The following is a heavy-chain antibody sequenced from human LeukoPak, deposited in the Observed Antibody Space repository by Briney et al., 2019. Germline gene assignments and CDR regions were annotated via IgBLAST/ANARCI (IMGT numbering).Heavy chain of an antibody. CDR2: IKQDGSEK. D-gene: IGHD2-8*01. J-gene: IGHJ4*02. CDR1: GFTFSRYW. V-gene: IGHV3-7*01. CDR3: ARKVYASEAFDY. Sequence: PGGSLRLSCAASGFTFSRYWMSWVRQAPGKGLEWVANIKQDGSEKYYVDFVKGRFTISRDNAKNSLYLQMNSLRAEDTTVYYCARKVYASEAFDYWGQGTLVTVSS.